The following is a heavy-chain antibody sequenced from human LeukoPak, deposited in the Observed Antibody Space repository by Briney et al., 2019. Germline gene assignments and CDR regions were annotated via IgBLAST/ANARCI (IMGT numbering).Heavy chain of an antibody. CDR3: ARRMTVTTPMPLYYYYGMDV. J-gene: IGHJ6*02. V-gene: IGHV4-39*01. CDR1: GGSISSSSYY. CDR2: IYYSGST. Sequence: PSETLSLTCTVSGGSISSSSYYWGWIRQPPGKGLEWIGSIYYSGSTYYNPSLKSRVTISVDTSKSQFSLKLSSVTAADTAVYYCARRMTVTTPMPLYYYYGMDVWGQGTTVTVSS. D-gene: IGHD4-17*01.